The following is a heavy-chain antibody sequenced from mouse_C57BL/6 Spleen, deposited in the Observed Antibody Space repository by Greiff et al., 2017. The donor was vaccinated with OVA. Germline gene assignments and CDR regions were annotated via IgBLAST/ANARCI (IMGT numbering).Heavy chain of an antibody. Sequence: QVQLKQPGAELVKPGASVKLSCKASGYTFTSYWMHWVKQRPGQGLEWIGMIHPNSGSTNYNEKFKSKATLTVDKSSSTAYMQLSSLTSEDSAVYYCARSSYGNYWFAYWGQGTLVTVSA. CDR1: GYTFTSYW. CDR2: IHPNSGST. D-gene: IGHD2-1*01. J-gene: IGHJ3*01. CDR3: ARSSYGNYWFAY. V-gene: IGHV1-64*01.